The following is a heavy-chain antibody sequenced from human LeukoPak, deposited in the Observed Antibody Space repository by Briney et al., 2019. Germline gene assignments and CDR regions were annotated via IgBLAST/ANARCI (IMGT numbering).Heavy chain of an antibody. CDR3: ARAGGYSRALQY. CDR1: GFTFSSYW. Sequence: GGSLRLSCAASGFTFSSYWMHWLRQAPGKGLVGVSRTNSDGSSTSYADSVKGRFTISRDNAKNSLYLQMNSLRAEDTAVYYCARAGGYSRALQYWGQGSPVTVSS. D-gene: IGHD5-18*01. CDR2: TNSDGSST. J-gene: IGHJ6*01. V-gene: IGHV3-74*01.